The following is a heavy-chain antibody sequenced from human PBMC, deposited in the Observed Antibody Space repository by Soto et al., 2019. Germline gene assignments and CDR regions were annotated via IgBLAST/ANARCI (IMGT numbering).Heavy chain of an antibody. CDR3: ATGPGTYYSMNWFDP. D-gene: IGHD3-10*01. CDR1: GFTFSSYA. V-gene: IGHV3-23*01. CDR2: ISGSGGST. Sequence: GGSLRLSCAASGFTFSSYAMSWVRQAPGKGLEWVSAISGSGGSTYYADSVKGRFTISRDNSKNTLYLQMNSLRAEDTAVYYCATGPGTYYSMNWFDPWGQGTLVTVSS. J-gene: IGHJ5*02.